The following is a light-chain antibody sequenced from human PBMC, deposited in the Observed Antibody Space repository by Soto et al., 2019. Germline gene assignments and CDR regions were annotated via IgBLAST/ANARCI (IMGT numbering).Light chain of an antibody. CDR1: SSDFGDDKY. Sequence: QSALTQPASVSGSPGQSITVSCTGSSSDFGDDKYVSWYQQQPGKDPNLLIYGVNSRPSGISNRFSGSKSGNTASLTISGLQVEDEAHYFCGSFTSSRIWVFGGGTKLTVL. CDR2: GVN. J-gene: IGLJ3*02. V-gene: IGLV2-14*01. CDR3: GSFTSSRIWV.